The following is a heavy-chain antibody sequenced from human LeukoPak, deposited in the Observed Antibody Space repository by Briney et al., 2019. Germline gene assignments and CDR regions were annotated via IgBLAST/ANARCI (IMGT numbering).Heavy chain of an antibody. Sequence: VASVKVSCKGSGYTFTSYAISWVRQAPGQGREWMGWSSGYNGNTNYAQKVQGRVTMTTDTSTSTAYMELRSLTSDDTGVYYCARGRIAAAGTSRNFDTWGQGTLVIVSS. CDR2: SSGYNGNT. CDR3: ARGRIAAAGTSRNFDT. V-gene: IGHV1-18*01. J-gene: IGHJ4*02. CDR1: GYTFTSYA. D-gene: IGHD6-13*01.